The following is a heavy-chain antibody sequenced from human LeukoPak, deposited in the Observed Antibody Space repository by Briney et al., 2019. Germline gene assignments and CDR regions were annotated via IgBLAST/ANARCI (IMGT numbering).Heavy chain of an antibody. CDR3: ASLNNYVPVY. CDR1: GYSISGGFY. V-gene: IGHV4-38-2*01. Sequence: SETLSLTCAVSGYSISGGFYWGWIRQPPGKGLEWIGNIYHSGSTYYNPSLKSRVTLSVDTSKNQFSLKLSSVTAADTAVYYCASLNNYVPVYWGQGTLVTVPS. J-gene: IGHJ4*02. CDR2: IYHSGST. D-gene: IGHD4-11*01.